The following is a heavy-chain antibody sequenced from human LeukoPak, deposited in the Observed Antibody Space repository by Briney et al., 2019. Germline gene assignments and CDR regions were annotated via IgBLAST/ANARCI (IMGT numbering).Heavy chain of an antibody. CDR1: GFTFSSYS. CDR2: ISSSSSYI. D-gene: IGHD3-10*01. CDR3: ARSLWFGELLDY. V-gene: IGHV3-21*01. J-gene: IGHJ4*02. Sequence: GGSLRLSCAASGFTFSSYSMNWVRQAPGKGLEWVSSISSSSSYIYYADSVKGRFTISRDNAKNSLYLQMNGLRAEDTAVYYCARSLWFGELLDYWGQGTLVTVSS.